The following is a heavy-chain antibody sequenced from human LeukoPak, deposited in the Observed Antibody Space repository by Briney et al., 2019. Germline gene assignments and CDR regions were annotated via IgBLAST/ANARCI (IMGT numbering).Heavy chain of an antibody. CDR3: AKGSMGRCSGSSCYSVY. D-gene: IGHD2-15*01. V-gene: IGHV3-30*18. J-gene: IGHJ4*02. CDR2: ISCDGSNK. Sequence: GGSLRLSCAASGFTFSNYGMHWVRQAPGKGLEWVAVISCDGSNKYYADSVKGRFTISRDNSKNTLYLQMNSLRVEDTAVYYCAKGSMGRCSGSSCYSVYWGQGTLVTVSS. CDR1: GFTFSNYG.